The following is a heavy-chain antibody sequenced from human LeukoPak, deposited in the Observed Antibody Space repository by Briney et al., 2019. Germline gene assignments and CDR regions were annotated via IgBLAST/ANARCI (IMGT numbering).Heavy chain of an antibody. Sequence: PGRSLRLSCAASGFTFSDHYMDWVRQAPGKGLEWVGRIRNKANSYTTAYAASVKGRFTISRDDSKTSLYLQMNSLKTEDTAVYYCASGYCSGGSCYSSGGDYWGQGTLVTVSS. V-gene: IGHV3-72*01. CDR1: GFTFSDHY. J-gene: IGHJ4*02. CDR2: IRNKANSYTT. CDR3: ASGYCSGGSCYSSGGDY. D-gene: IGHD2-15*01.